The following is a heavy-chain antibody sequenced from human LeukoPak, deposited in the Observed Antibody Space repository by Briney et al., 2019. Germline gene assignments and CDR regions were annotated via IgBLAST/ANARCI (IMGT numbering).Heavy chain of an antibody. CDR1: GFTFSSHW. Sequence: GGSLRLSCVVSGFTFSSHWMSWVRQAPGKGLEWVANIKEDGSEKYYVDSVKGRFTISRDNAKKSLYLQMNSLRAEDTAVYYCAKDRMGIVVVVAATTPRLHGYWGQGTLVTVSS. J-gene: IGHJ4*02. D-gene: IGHD2-15*01. CDR3: AKDRMGIVVVVAATTPRLHGY. CDR2: IKEDGSEK. V-gene: IGHV3-7*03.